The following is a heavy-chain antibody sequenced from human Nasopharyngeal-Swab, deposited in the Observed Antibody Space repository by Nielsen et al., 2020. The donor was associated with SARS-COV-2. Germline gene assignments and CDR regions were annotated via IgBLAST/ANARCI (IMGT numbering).Heavy chain of an antibody. D-gene: IGHD1-26*01. CDR3: AREVVGGLVDS. V-gene: IGHV4-59*12. J-gene: IGHJ4*02. CDR2: FYYSGIT. Sequence: SETLSLTCTVSGGSISSYYWSWIRQSPGKGLEWIGYFYYSGITNYNPSLKSRVTISVDMSKNQFSLKLSSVAAADTAVYYCAREVVGGLVDSWGQGTLVTVSS. CDR1: GGSISSYY.